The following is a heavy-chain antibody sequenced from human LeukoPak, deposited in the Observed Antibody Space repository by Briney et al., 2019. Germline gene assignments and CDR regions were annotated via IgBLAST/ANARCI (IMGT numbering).Heavy chain of an antibody. Sequence: GGSLRLSCAASGLTFSSYWMSWVRQAPGKGLEWVANIKQDGSEKYYVDSVKGRFTISRDNAKNSLYLQMNSLRAEDTAVYYCARDQHCSGGSCYSRAFDIWGQGTMVTVSS. J-gene: IGHJ3*02. CDR3: ARDQHCSGGSCYSRAFDI. CDR2: IKQDGSEK. CDR1: GLTFSSYW. D-gene: IGHD2-15*01. V-gene: IGHV3-7*03.